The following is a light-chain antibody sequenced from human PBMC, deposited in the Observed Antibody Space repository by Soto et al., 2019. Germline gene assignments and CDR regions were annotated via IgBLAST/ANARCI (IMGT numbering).Light chain of an antibody. V-gene: IGKV4-1*01. CDR3: QQYYNTPRT. Sequence: DIVMTQSPDSLAVSLGERATINCRSSQSVLSSSNNKNYLAWYQQKPGQPPRLLIYWASTRESGVPDRFSGSGSATDFTLTLGSLQAEDVAVYYCQQYYNTPRTFGGGTKVEIK. J-gene: IGKJ4*01. CDR2: WAS. CDR1: QSVLSSSNNKNY.